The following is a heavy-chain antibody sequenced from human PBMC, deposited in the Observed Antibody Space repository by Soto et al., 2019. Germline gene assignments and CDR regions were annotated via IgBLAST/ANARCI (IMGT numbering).Heavy chain of an antibody. D-gene: IGHD6-13*01. V-gene: IGHV1-3*01. CDR1: GYTFTSYA. CDR3: ARVSGYSNNWFDP. Sequence: ASVKVSCKASGYTFTSYAMHWVRQAPGQRLEWMGWINAGSGNTKYSQKFQGRVTITRDTSASTAYMELSSLRSEDTAVYYCARVSGYSNNWFDPWGQGTLVTVSS. CDR2: INAGSGNT. J-gene: IGHJ5*02.